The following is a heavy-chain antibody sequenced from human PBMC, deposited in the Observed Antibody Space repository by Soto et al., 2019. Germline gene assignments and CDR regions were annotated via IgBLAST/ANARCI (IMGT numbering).Heavy chain of an antibody. V-gene: IGHV4-31*03. CDR1: GGYISSGGYY. J-gene: IGHJ5*02. D-gene: IGHD1-26*01. Sequence: QVQLQESGPGLVKPSQTLSLTCTVSGGYISSGGYYWSWIRQHPGKGLEWIGYIYYSGSTYYNPSLKSRVTISVDTSKTQFSLKLSSVTAADTAVYYCARDRVGRDGWFDPWGQGTLVTVSS. CDR3: ARDRVGRDGWFDP. CDR2: IYYSGST.